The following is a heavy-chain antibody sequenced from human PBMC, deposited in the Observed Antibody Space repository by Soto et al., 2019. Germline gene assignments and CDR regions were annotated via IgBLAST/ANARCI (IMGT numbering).Heavy chain of an antibody. Sequence: SESLALKCAVYGGSLSGYYWSWIRQHPGKGLEWIGEINHSGSTNYNPSLKSRVTISVDTSKNQFSLKLSSVTAADTAVYYCARGPDGSGSYPLGYWGQGTLVTVSS. V-gene: IGHV4-34*01. J-gene: IGHJ4*02. CDR1: GGSLSGYY. D-gene: IGHD3-10*01. CDR3: ARGPDGSGSYPLGY. CDR2: INHSGST.